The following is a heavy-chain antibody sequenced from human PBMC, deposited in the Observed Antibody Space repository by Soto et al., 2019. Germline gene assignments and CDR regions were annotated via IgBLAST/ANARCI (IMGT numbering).Heavy chain of an antibody. J-gene: IGHJ4*02. CDR3: TRGDTFFDVLTGFFDY. Sequence: EVQLVESGGGLVQPGGSLRLSCAASGFTFNSYWMSWVRQTPGKRLEWVASIKEDGSKKTYVDSVKGRFTISRDNAKNSLYLQLNSLRAEDTAVYYCTRGDTFFDVLTGFFDYWGQGTLVTVSS. CDR1: GFTFNSYW. D-gene: IGHD3-9*01. CDR2: IKEDGSKK. V-gene: IGHV3-7*05.